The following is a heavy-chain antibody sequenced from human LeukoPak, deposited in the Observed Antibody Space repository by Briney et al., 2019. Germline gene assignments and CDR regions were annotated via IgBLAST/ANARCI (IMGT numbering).Heavy chain of an antibody. CDR3: ARQGNQLLYYFYYLDV. CDR1: GGNFRNFA. D-gene: IGHD1-14*01. V-gene: IGHV1-69*13. CDR2: ISPIFNRP. J-gene: IGHJ6*03. Sequence: SVKASCKASGGNFRNFAISWVRQAPGEGLEWMGGISPIFNRPHYAPKFQGRVTITADESTSTAYMEQSGVRSDDTAVYFCARQGNQLLYYFYYLDVWGNGTTVTVSS.